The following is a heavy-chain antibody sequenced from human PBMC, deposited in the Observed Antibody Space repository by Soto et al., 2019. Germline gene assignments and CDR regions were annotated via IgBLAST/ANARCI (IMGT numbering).Heavy chain of an antibody. Sequence: EVQLVESGGGLVQPGRSLRLSCAASGFTFDDYAMHWVRQAPGKGLEWVSGISWNSGSIGYADSVKGRFTISRDNANTSLYRQMNSLRAEDTALYSCAKGGAPPLLVDRLGWFSPSAQGTLVTVSS. J-gene: IGHJ5*02. CDR1: GFTFDDYA. CDR3: AKGGAPPLLVDRLGWFSP. D-gene: IGHD1-26*01. V-gene: IGHV3-9*01. CDR2: ISWNSGSI.